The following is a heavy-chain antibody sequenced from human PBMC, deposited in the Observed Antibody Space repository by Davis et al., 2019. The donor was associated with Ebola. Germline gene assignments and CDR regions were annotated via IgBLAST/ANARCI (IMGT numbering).Heavy chain of an antibody. V-gene: IGHV4-34*01. CDR1: GDSFSEYF. Sequence: SETLSLTCAVYGDSFSEYFWSWIRQPPGGGLEWLGEISHIGRANHNPSLKSRVTISVDKSKNELSLRLTSVTAADTAVYYCARALCSGGSCYPYLDYWGQGTLVTVSS. D-gene: IGHD2-15*01. CDR3: ARALCSGGSCYPYLDY. CDR2: ISHIGRA. J-gene: IGHJ4*02.